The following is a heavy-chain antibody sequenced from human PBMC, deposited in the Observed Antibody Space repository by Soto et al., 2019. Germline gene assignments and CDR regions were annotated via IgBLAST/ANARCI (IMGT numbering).Heavy chain of an antibody. V-gene: IGHV3-30*18. D-gene: IGHD3-16*02. CDR2: ISYDGSNQ. Sequence: QVQLVESGGGVVQPGRSLRLSCAASGFTFSSYGMHWVRQAPGKGLEWVAIISYDGSNQYYADSVKGRFTISRDNSKNTLDPQMNSLRADDTAVYYCAKALGELSPESYDHWGQGVLVTVSS. CDR1: GFTFSSYG. CDR3: AKALGELSPESYDH. J-gene: IGHJ4*02.